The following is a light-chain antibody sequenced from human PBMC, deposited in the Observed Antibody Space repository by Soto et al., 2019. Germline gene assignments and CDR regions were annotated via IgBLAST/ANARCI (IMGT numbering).Light chain of an antibody. CDR3: SSYTSSSTSYV. J-gene: IGLJ1*01. CDR2: DVS. V-gene: IGLV2-14*01. Sequence: QSALTPTSSVSGSPGQSSTISFTGTGIDVGGYNYVSWYQQHPGKAAKLMIYDVSNRPSGVSNRFSGSKSGNTASLTISGLQAEDEADYYCSSYTSSSTSYVFGTGTKVTVL. CDR1: GIDVGGYNY.